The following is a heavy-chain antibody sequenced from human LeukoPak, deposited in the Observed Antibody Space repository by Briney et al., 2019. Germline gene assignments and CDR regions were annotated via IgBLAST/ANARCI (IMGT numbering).Heavy chain of an antibody. CDR2: INHSGST. CDR3: ARAPDYDILTGYWFDP. J-gene: IGHJ5*02. D-gene: IGHD3-9*01. CDR1: GGSFSGYY. V-gene: IGHV4-34*01. Sequence: SETLSLTCAVYGGSFSGYYWSWIRQPPGKGLEWIGEINHSGSTNYNPSLKSRVTISVDTSNNQFSLKLSSVTAADTAVYYCARAPDYDILTGYWFDPWGQGTLVTVSS.